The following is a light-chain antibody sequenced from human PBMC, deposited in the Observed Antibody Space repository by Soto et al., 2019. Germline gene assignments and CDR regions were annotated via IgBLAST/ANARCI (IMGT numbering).Light chain of an antibody. V-gene: IGKV3-11*01. CDR2: DAS. Sequence: EIVLTQSPATLSLSPGERATLSCRASQSVSRYLAWYQHKPGQAPRLLIYDASNRATGIPARFSGSGSGTDFTLTISSLEPEDFAVYFCQERSNWPPIFGQGTRLEIK. CDR1: QSVSRY. CDR3: QERSNWPPI. J-gene: IGKJ5*01.